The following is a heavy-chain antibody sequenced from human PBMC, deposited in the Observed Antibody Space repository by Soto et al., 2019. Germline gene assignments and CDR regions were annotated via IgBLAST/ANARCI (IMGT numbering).Heavy chain of an antibody. Sequence: GGSLRLSCAASGFTFSSYAMHWVRQAPGKGLEWVAVTSYDGSNKYYADSVKGRFTISRDNSKNTLYLQMNSLRAEDTAVYYCARDRVIVVVTAPSYWGQGTLVTVSS. V-gene: IGHV3-30-3*01. J-gene: IGHJ4*02. CDR2: TSYDGSNK. CDR1: GFTFSSYA. D-gene: IGHD2-21*02. CDR3: ARDRVIVVVTAPSY.